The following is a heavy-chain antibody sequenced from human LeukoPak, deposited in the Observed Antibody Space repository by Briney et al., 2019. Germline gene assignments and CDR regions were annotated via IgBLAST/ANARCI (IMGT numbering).Heavy chain of an antibody. D-gene: IGHD3-22*01. J-gene: IGHJ4*02. CDR3: AKDQVAITMIVVVSPFDY. CDR2: ISGSGGST. V-gene: IGHV3-23*01. CDR1: GFTFSSYA. Sequence: PGGSLRLSCAASGFTFSSYAMSWVRQAPGKGLEWVSAISGSGGSTYYADSVKGRFTISRDNSKNTLYLQMNSLRAEDTAVYYCAKDQVAITMIVVVSPFDYWGLGTLVTVSS.